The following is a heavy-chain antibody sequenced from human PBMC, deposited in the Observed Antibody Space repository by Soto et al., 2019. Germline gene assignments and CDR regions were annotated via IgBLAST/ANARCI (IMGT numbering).Heavy chain of an antibody. CDR3: ARSPRGIIVVISTGFDS. J-gene: IGHJ4*03. D-gene: IGHD2-21*01. V-gene: IGHV1-69*01. CDR1: GGSFDNHV. Sequence: QVQLVQSGSEVKKPGSSMKVSCKASGGSFDNHVFAWVRQAPGQGLEWLGQIIPAYGAPNYAQKFQGRITITADESTSSADMELSSLTSADTAVYYCARSPRGIIVVISTGFDSWGQEGRITVAS. CDR2: IIPAYGAP.